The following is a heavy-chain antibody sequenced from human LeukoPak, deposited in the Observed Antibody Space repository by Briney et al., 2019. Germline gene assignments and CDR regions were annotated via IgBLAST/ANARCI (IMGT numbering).Heavy chain of an antibody. V-gene: IGHV1-18*01. D-gene: IGHD3-22*01. CDR3: ARYDSSGYYYTGLDY. CDR1: GYTFTSYD. J-gene: IGHJ4*02. CDR2: ISAYNGNT. Sequence: ASVKVSCKASGYTFTSYDINWVRQATGQGLEWMGWISAYNGNTNYAQKLQGRVTMTTDTSTSTAYMELRSLRSDDTAVYYCARYDSSGYYYTGLDYWGQGTLVTVSS.